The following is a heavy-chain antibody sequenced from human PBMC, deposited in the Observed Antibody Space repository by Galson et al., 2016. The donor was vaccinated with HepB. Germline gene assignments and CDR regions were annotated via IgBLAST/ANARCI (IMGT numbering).Heavy chain of an antibody. V-gene: IGHV1-18*01. CDR2: VSTYDGDR. D-gene: IGHD3-10*01. CDR1: GYTFSTYG. CDR3: ARVRGYGSDTFDF. J-gene: IGHJ3*01. Sequence: SVKVSCKASGYTFSTYGVSWVRQAPGQGLEWIGWVSTYDGDRTYAQKLQGRVTMTTDTSTNTAYMELRSLTSDDPAVYYCARVRGYGSDTFDFWGQGTMVTVSS.